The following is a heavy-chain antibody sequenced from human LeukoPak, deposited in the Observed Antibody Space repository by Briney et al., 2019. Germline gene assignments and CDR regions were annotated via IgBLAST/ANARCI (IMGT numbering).Heavy chain of an antibody. Sequence: LGESLKISCKASGYSFTSYWIGWVRQMPGKGLEWMGIIDPSDSDIRYTPSFQGQVTISADKSLSTAYLQWNSLKASDTAIYYCARQTAMGRSGDYWGQGTLVTVSS. J-gene: IGHJ4*02. D-gene: IGHD7-27*01. CDR1: GYSFTSYW. CDR3: ARQTAMGRSGDY. CDR2: IDPSDSDI. V-gene: IGHV5-51*01.